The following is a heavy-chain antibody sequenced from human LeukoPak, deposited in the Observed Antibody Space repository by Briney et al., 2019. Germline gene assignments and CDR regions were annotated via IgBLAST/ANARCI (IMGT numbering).Heavy chain of an antibody. J-gene: IGHJ3*02. D-gene: IGHD6-13*01. CDR2: IRYDGSNK. CDR1: GFTFSSYG. CDR3: AKGRPSPHSNPDAFDI. Sequence: GGSLRLSCAASGFTFSSYGMHWVRQAPGKGLEWVAFIRYDGSNKYYADSVKGRFTISRDNSKNTLYLQMNSLRAEDTAVYYCAKGRPSPHSNPDAFDIWGQGTMVTVSS. V-gene: IGHV3-30*02.